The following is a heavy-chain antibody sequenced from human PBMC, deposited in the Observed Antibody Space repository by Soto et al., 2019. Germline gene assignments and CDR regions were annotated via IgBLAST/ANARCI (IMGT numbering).Heavy chain of an antibody. V-gene: IGHV1-18*01. CDR1: GYTFTSYG. Sequence: QVPLVQSGAEVKKPGASVKVSCKASGYTFTSYGISWVRQAPGQGLEWMGWISAYNGNTNYAQKLQGRVTMTTDTTTSSADMELRSVRSDDTAVYYCARGAAVAGTTYYGMDVWGQGTTVIVSS. J-gene: IGHJ6*02. CDR3: ARGAAVAGTTYYGMDV. D-gene: IGHD6-19*01. CDR2: ISAYNGNT.